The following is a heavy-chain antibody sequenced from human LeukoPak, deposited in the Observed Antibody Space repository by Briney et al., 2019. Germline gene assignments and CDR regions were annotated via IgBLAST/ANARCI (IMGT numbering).Heavy chain of an antibody. V-gene: IGHV4-61*02. Sequence: PSQTLSLTCSVSGDSISSGDYYWSWIRQAAGTGLEWIGRIYTSGSTNYKPSLKSRVTISLDTSKNQFSLNLSSVTAADTAVYYCARADYSSGWYGDWFDPWGQGTLVTVSS. CDR3: ARADYSSGWYGDWFDP. CDR1: GDSISSGDYY. CDR2: IYTSGST. D-gene: IGHD6-19*01. J-gene: IGHJ5*02.